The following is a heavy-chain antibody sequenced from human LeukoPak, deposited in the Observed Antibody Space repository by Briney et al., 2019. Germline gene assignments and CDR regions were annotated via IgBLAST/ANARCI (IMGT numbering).Heavy chain of an antibody. CDR1: GGSISSSSYY. V-gene: IGHV4-39*01. J-gene: IGHJ4*02. CDR2: IYYSGST. Sequence: SETLSLTCTVSGGSISSSSYYWGWIRQPPGKGLEWIGSIYYSGSTYYNPSLKSRVTISVDTSKNQFSLKLSSVTAADTAVYYCASYYSSGWYDDYWGQGTLLTVSS. CDR3: ASYYSSGWYDDY. D-gene: IGHD6-19*01.